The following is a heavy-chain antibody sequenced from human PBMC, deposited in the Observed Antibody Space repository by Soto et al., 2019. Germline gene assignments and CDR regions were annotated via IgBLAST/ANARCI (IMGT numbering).Heavy chain of an antibody. V-gene: IGHV3-21*01. D-gene: IGHD2-15*01. J-gene: IGHJ4*02. CDR3: ARACRPVPLRPEGFDY. CDR1: GFTFSSYS. CDR2: ISSSGSYI. Sequence: EVQLVESGGGLVKPGGSLRLSCAASGFTFSSYSMNWVRQAPGKGLGWVSSISSSGSYIYYADSVTGRFTISRDNAKNPLYLQMKSLRAEDTAVYYCARACRPVPLRPEGFDYLGQGTLVTVAS.